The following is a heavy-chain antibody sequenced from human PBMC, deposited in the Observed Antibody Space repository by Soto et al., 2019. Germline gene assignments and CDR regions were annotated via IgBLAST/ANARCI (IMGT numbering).Heavy chain of an antibody. D-gene: IGHD3-10*01. CDR2: ISAYNGNT. CDR1: GYTFTSYG. V-gene: IGHV1-18*01. Sequence: QVQLVQSGAEVKKPGASVKVSCKASGYTFTSYGISWVRQAPGQGLEWMGWISAYNGNTNYAQKLQGRVTMTTDTSTSTAYMELRSLGSDDTAVYYCARVESTMVRGVIITSPDYWGQGTLVTVSS. J-gene: IGHJ4*02. CDR3: ARVESTMVRGVIITSPDY.